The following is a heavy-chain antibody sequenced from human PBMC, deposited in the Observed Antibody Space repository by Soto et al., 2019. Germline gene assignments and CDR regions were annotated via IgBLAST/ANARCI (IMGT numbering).Heavy chain of an antibody. CDR2: ISGSGGST. J-gene: IGHJ4*02. CDR1: GFTFSSYA. D-gene: IGHD6-19*01. CDR3: AKYAVSRGIAVADY. V-gene: IGHV3-23*01. Sequence: LRLSYAAYGFTFSSYAMCWFRQAPGKGLEWVSAISGSGGSTYYADSVKGRFTISRDNSKNTLYLQMNSLRAEDTAVYYCAKYAVSRGIAVADYWGQGTLVTVSS.